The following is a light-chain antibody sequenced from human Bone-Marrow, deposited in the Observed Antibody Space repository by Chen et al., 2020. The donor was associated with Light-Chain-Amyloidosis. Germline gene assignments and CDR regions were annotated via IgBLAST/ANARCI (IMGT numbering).Light chain of an antibody. CDR3: SSYTITNTLV. V-gene: IGLV2-14*01. J-gene: IGLJ1*01. CDR2: EVT. CDR1: SSDVGGDNH. Sequence: QSALTPPASVSGSPGQSIPISCTGTSSDVGGDNHVSWYQQHPDKAPKLMIYEVTNRPSWVPDRFSGSKSANTASLTISGLQTEDEADYFCSSYTITNTLVFGSGTRVTVL.